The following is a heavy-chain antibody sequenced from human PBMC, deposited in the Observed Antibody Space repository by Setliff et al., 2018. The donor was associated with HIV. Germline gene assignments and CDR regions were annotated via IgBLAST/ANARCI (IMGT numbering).Heavy chain of an antibody. Sequence: PSETLSLTCILSGGSISGHYWSWIRQPPGKGLEWIGTVHYTGSTVYSPSFKSRVTISLDTSKNQFSLNVNSVNAADTAVYYCARTGSYSGSYYERAFDIWGQGTMVTVSS. D-gene: IGHD1-26*01. CDR2: VHYTGST. V-gene: IGHV4-59*11. J-gene: IGHJ3*02. CDR3: ARTGSYSGSYYERAFDI. CDR1: GGSISGHY.